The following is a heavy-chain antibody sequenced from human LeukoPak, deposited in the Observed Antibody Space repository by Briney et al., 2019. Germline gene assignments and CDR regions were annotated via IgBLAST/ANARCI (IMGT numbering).Heavy chain of an antibody. J-gene: IGHJ3*02. Sequence: GGSLRLSCAASGFTFSSYSMNWVRQAPGKGLEWVSSISSSSSYIYYADSVKGRFTISRDNAKNSLYLQMNSLRAEDTAVYYCAREYTMVRGVIKGSDAFDIWGQGTMVTVSS. D-gene: IGHD3-10*01. CDR1: GFTFSSYS. CDR2: ISSSSSYI. V-gene: IGHV3-21*01. CDR3: AREYTMVRGVIKGSDAFDI.